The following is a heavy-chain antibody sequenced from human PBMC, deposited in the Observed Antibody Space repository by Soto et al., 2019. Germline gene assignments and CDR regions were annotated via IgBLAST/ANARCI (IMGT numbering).Heavy chain of an antibody. Sequence: LRLSCAASGFTFSSYAMSWVRQAPGKGLEWVSAISGSGGSTYYADSVKGRFTISRDNSKNTLYLQMNSLRAEDTAVYYCANSPPRYSSGWYRFDPWGQGTLVTVSS. D-gene: IGHD6-19*01. CDR3: ANSPPRYSSGWYRFDP. J-gene: IGHJ5*02. V-gene: IGHV3-23*01. CDR1: GFTFSSYA. CDR2: ISGSGGST.